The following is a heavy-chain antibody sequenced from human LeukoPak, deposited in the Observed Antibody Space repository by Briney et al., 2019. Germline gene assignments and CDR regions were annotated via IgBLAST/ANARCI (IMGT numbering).Heavy chain of an antibody. CDR3: AREGRAGVPAAG. V-gene: IGHV3-7*01. CDR2: IKQDGSEK. D-gene: IGHD2-2*01. J-gene: IGHJ4*02. CDR1: GFTYSSYW. Sequence: GGSLRLSCAASGFTYSSYWMSWVRQPPGKGLEWVANIKQDGSEKYYVDSVKGRFTISRDNAKNSLYLQMNSLRGEDTAVYYCAREGRAGVPAAGWGQGTLVTVSS.